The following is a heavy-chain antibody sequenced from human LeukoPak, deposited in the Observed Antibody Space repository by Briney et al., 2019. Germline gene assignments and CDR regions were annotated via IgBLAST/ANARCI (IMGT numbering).Heavy chain of an antibody. CDR1: GGSISSSSYY. Sequence: SETLSLTCTVSGGSISSSSYYWSWIRQPPGKGLEWIGYIYYSGSTNYNPSLKSRVTISVDTSKNQFSLKLSSVTAADTAVYYCARATYREVNYWGQGTLVTVSS. J-gene: IGHJ4*02. D-gene: IGHD3-10*01. CDR2: IYYSGST. CDR3: ARATYREVNY. V-gene: IGHV4-61*05.